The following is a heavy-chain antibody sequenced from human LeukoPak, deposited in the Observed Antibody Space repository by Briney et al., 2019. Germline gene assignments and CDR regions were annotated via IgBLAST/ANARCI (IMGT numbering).Heavy chain of an antibody. CDR1: GGSISSGGYY. Sequence: PSETLSLTCTVSGGSISSGGYYWSWIRQPPGKGLEWIGYIYYSGSTYYNPSLKSRVTISVDTSKNQFSLKLSSVTAADTAVYYCAREARNTYFDLWGRGTLVTVSS. CDR3: AREARNTYFDL. J-gene: IGHJ2*01. V-gene: IGHV4-30-4*01. CDR2: IYYSGST. D-gene: IGHD6-6*01.